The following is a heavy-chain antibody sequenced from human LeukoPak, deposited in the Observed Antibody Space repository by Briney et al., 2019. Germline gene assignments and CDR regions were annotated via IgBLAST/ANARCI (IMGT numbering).Heavy chain of an antibody. CDR3: AREILGGFNPGAY. J-gene: IGHJ4*02. CDR2: IHRSGSP. CDR1: LDSTTSNF. Sequence: AETLTLTCTVSLDSTTSNFWSWVRQPPGKGLEWIGEIHRSGSPNYNPSLQSRVTISIDRSRNQIVLELPSVTAADTAVYYCAREILGGFNPGAYWGQGTLVTVSS. V-gene: IGHV4-4*02. D-gene: IGHD1-14*01.